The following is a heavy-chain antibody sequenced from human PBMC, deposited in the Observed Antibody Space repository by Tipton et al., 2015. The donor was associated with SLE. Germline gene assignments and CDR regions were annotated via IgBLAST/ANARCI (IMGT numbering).Heavy chain of an antibody. Sequence: TLSLTCAVYGGSFSGYYWSWIRQPPGKGLEWIGEINHSGSTNYNPSLKSRVTISVDTSKNQFSLKLSSVTAADTAVYYCARGFTSGYSSSWYYFDYWGQGTLVTVSS. CDR1: GGSFSGYY. V-gene: IGHV4-34*01. D-gene: IGHD6-13*01. CDR3: ARGFTSGYSSSWYYFDY. CDR2: INHSGST. J-gene: IGHJ4*02.